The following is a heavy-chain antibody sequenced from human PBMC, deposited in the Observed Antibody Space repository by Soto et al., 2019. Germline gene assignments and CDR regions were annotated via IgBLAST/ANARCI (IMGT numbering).Heavy chain of an antibody. J-gene: IGHJ3*02. CDR3: ARDKVIYSSGWYGAFDI. CDR2: INAGNGNT. CDR1: GYTFTSYA. V-gene: IGHV1-3*01. Sequence: QVQLVQSGAEVKKPGASVKVSCQASGYTFTSYAMHWVRQAHGQRLEWIGWINAGNGNTKYSQKFQGRVTITRDTSASTAYMELSSLRSEDTAVYYCARDKVIYSSGWYGAFDIWGEGTMVTVSS. D-gene: IGHD6-19*01.